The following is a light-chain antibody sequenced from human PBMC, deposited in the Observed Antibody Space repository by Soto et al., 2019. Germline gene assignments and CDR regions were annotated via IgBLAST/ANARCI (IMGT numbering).Light chain of an antibody. J-gene: IGKJ4*01. CDR1: QDISNY. V-gene: IGKV1-27*01. CDR3: QEYDSAPLT. Sequence: DIQMTQSPSSLSAYVGDRVTITCRASQDISNYLAWYQQKPGKVPKLLISAASTLQSGVPSRFSGSGSGADFTLSISSLQPEDVATYYCQEYDSAPLTFGGGTKVEIK. CDR2: AAS.